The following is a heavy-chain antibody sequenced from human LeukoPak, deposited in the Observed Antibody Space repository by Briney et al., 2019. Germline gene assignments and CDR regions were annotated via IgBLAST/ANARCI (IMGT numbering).Heavy chain of an antibody. CDR1: GFTFSSYG. J-gene: IGHJ4*02. Sequence: GGSLRLSCAASGFTFSSYGMHWVRQAPGKGLEWVAIVSNDGSNKYYADSVKGRFTISRDNSKNTLYLQMNSLRVEDTALYYCAREFKYFYDTSGYYWNYFDYWGQGTLVTVSS. CDR2: VSNDGSNK. V-gene: IGHV3-30*03. D-gene: IGHD3-22*01. CDR3: AREFKYFYDTSGYYWNYFDY.